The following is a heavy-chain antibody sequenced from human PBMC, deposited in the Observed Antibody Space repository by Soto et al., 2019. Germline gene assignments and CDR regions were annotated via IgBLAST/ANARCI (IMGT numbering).Heavy chain of an antibody. D-gene: IGHD2-2*02. Sequence: GGSLRLSCAASGFTFDDYTMHWVRQAPGKGLEWVSLISWDGGSTYYADSVKGRVTISRDNSKNSLYLQMNSLRTEDTALYYCAKAGCSSTSCYRGGDYYGMDVWGQGTTVTVSS. J-gene: IGHJ6*02. CDR1: GFTFDDYT. CDR2: ISWDGGST. CDR3: AKAGCSSTSCYRGGDYYGMDV. V-gene: IGHV3-43*01.